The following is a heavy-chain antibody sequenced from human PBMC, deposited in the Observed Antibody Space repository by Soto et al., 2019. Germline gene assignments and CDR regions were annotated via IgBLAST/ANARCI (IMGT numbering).Heavy chain of an antibody. CDR2: IKQDGSEK. CDR3: AKHHDYGSPVNVFEL. J-gene: IGHJ2*01. CDR1: GLTFSIYW. V-gene: IGHV3-7*01. Sequence: EVQLVESGGGLVQPGESLRLSCTASGLTFSIYWMSWVRQAPGKGLEWVANIKQDGSEKNYVGSVKGRFTVTRDNAENSVYLQMNSLRAEDTAVYYCAKHHDYGSPVNVFELWGRGTLFTVSS. D-gene: IGHD3-10*01.